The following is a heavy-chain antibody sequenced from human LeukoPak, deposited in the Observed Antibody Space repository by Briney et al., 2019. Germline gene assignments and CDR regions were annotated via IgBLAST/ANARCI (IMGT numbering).Heavy chain of an antibody. CDR2: INPSGGST. CDR1: GYTFTIYY. J-gene: IGHJ4*02. Sequence: ASVSVSFRASGYTFTIYYMQWVRQARGQGLEWMGIINPSGGSTSCAQKFQGRVTMTRDTSTSTVYMELSSLRSEDTAVYYCARDDIAAAGPPFDYWGQGTLVTVSS. V-gene: IGHV1-46*01. CDR3: ARDDIAAAGPPFDY. D-gene: IGHD6-13*01.